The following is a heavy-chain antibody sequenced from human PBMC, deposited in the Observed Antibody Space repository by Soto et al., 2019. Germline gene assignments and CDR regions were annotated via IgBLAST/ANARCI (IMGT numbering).Heavy chain of an antibody. CDR2: IIPIFGTA. CDR1: GGPFSSYA. Sequence: SVKVSCKASGGPFSSYAISWVRQAPGQGLEWMGGIIPIFGTANYAQKFQGRVTITADESTSTAYMELSSLRSEDTAVYYCAWSPVAGDYYYYGMDVWGQGTTVTVSS. D-gene: IGHD6-19*01. CDR3: AWSPVAGDYYYYGMDV. J-gene: IGHJ6*02. V-gene: IGHV1-69*13.